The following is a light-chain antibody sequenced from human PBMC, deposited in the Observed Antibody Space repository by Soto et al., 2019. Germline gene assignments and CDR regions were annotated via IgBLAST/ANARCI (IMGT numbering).Light chain of an antibody. J-gene: IGKJ5*01. V-gene: IGKV3-15*01. CDR3: QRYNNWLPIT. Sequence: ETVMTQAPPTLSVSPGKRATLSCRASQSVSSNLAWYQQKPGQAPRLLSYGECTRPTGIPARFSGGGSGTEFPLTSSSVQFVDFAVYGGQRYNNWLPITFGHGTRLES. CDR1: QSVSSN. CDR2: GEC.